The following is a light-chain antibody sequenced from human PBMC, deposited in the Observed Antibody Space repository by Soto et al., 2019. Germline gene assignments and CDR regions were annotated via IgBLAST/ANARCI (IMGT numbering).Light chain of an antibody. V-gene: IGLV2-14*01. J-gene: IGLJ1*01. CDR1: SSDVGGYDY. Sequence: ALTQPASVSGSPGQSITISCTGTSSDVGGYDYVSWYQQHPGKAPKLMIYEVTNRPSGVSNRFSGSKSGNTASLTISGLRAEDDADYYCSSYTSSSTLYVFGTGTKVTVL. CDR3: SSYTSSSTLYV. CDR2: EVT.